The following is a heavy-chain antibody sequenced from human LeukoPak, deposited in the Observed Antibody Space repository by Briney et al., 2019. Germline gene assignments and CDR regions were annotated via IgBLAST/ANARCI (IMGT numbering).Heavy chain of an antibody. V-gene: IGHV4-39*01. CDR3: ARQISDYYYYYIDV. CDR1: GGSISSSHYY. D-gene: IGHD3-10*01. CDR2: IYYSGTT. J-gene: IGHJ6*03. Sequence: PSQTLSLTRTVSGGSISSSHYYWRWIRQTPGKGLEWIGTIYYSGTTYYNPSLESRATISEDTSKNQFSLTLRSVTAADTAVYYCARQISDYYYYYIDVWGKGTTVTVSS.